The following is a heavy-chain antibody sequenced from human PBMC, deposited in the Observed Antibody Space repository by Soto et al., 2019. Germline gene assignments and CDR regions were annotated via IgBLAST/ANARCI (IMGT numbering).Heavy chain of an antibody. CDR1: GFPFSNSC. CDR3: VGDFR. CDR2: INGDGSST. J-gene: IGHJ4*02. V-gene: IGHV3-74*01. Sequence: EVQLVESGGGLVQPGGSMRLSCAASGFPFSNSCMCWVRQAPGKGLVLVSRINGDGSSTTNADSVKGRFTISRDNAMETLQLPMNSLRVEDTAVYYCVGDFRWCQGTRVTVSS.